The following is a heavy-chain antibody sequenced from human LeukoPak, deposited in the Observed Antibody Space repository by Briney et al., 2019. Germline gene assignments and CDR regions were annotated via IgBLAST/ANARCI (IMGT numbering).Heavy chain of an antibody. V-gene: IGHV1-69*02. Sequence: NVSSKASGVTFTSYTISWGRQAPGQGLEWMGRIIPRLGIANYAEKFNGRVTITADKSMSTAYMKLSSLRSEDTAADYCALQFRDILRSYRAVYYWGQGTLVTVSS. CDR1: GVTFTSYT. CDR3: ALQFRDILRSYRAVYY. J-gene: IGHJ4*02. CDR2: IIPRLGIA. D-gene: IGHD3-3*01.